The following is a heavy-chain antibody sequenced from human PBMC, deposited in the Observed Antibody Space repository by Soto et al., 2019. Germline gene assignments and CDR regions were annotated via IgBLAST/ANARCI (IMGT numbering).Heavy chain of an antibody. CDR1: GGSVSSGSYY. CDR2: IYYSGST. V-gene: IGHV4-61*01. J-gene: IGHJ4*02. Sequence: SETLSLTCTVSGGSVSSGSYYWSWIRQPPGKGLEWIGYIYYSGSTNYNPSLKSRVTISVDTSKNQFSLKLSSVTAADTAVYYCAREYEGPEEEIDYWGQGTLVTVSS. CDR3: AREYEGPEEEIDY. D-gene: IGHD2-8*01.